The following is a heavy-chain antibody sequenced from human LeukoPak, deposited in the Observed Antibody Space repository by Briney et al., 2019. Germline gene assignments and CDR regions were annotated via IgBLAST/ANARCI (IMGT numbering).Heavy chain of an antibody. V-gene: IGHV3-48*04. Sequence: GGSLRLSCAASGFSFSTYAMNWVRQAPDKGLEWVSGISGSGGSIYYADSVKGRFTISRDNAKNSLYLQMNSLRAEDTAVYYCARDRGGSYSAIDYWGQGTLVTVSS. CDR2: ISGSGGSI. CDR3: ARDRGGSYSAIDY. J-gene: IGHJ4*02. D-gene: IGHD1-26*01. CDR1: GFSFSTYA.